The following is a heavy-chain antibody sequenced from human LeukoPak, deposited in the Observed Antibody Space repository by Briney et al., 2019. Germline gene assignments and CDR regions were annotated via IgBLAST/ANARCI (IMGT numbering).Heavy chain of an antibody. CDR1: GYSFTSYW. Sequence: GESLKISCKGSGYSFTSYWIGWVRQMPGKGLEWMGTIYPGDSDTRYSPSFQGQVTISADKSISTAYLQWSSLKASDTAMYYCALYDFWSGSTGGGFDPWGQGTLVTVSS. CDR2: IYPGDSDT. D-gene: IGHD3-3*01. J-gene: IGHJ5*02. CDR3: ALYDFWSGSTGGGFDP. V-gene: IGHV5-51*01.